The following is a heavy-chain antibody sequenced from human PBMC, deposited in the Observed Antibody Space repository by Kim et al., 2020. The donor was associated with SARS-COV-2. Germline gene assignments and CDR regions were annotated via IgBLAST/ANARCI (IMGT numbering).Heavy chain of an antibody. V-gene: IGHV4-28*02. J-gene: IGHJ5*02. D-gene: IGHD3-10*01. Sequence: SRVTMQVDTSKNQFSLKLSSVTAADTAVYYCARNPKTYYYGSGTPGWFDPWGQGTLVTVSS. CDR3: ARNPKTYYYGSGTPGWFDP.